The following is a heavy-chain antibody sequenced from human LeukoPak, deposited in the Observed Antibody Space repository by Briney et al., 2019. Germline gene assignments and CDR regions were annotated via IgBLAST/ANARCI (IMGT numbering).Heavy chain of an antibody. CDR2: IKQDGSER. V-gene: IGHV3-7*01. CDR1: GFTFSNAW. Sequence: GGSLRLSCAASGFTFSNAWMTWFRQAPGKGPEWVASIKQDGSERYYVDSVKGRFTISRDNAQNSLYLQMNSLRAEDTAVYYCARDGGHSTDLDYWGQGTLVTVSS. J-gene: IGHJ4*02. CDR3: ARDGGHSTDLDY. D-gene: IGHD6-13*01.